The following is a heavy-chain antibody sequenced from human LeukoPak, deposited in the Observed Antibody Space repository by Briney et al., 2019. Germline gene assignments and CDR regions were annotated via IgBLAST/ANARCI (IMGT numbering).Heavy chain of an antibody. Sequence: GASVKVSCKASGYTFTGYYIHWVRQAPGQGLEWMGWINPNSGGANYVPKFQGRVTMTRDTSISTAFTELSRMRSDDTAVYYCAREEVGTMFRGVISFDFWGQGTLVTVSS. CDR2: INPNSGGA. CDR1: GYTFTGYY. J-gene: IGHJ4*02. D-gene: IGHD3-10*01. V-gene: IGHV1-2*02. CDR3: AREEVGTMFRGVISFDF.